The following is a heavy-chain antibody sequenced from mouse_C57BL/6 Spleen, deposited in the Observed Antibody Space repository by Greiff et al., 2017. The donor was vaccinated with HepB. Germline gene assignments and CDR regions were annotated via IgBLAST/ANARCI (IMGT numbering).Heavy chain of an antibody. CDR1: GYTFTSYT. V-gene: IGHV1-4*01. CDR2: INHSSGYT. D-gene: IGHD1-1*01. Sequence: QVQLKQSGAELARPGASVKMSCKASGYTFTSYTMHWVKQRPGQGLEWIGYINHSSGYTKYNQKFKDKATLTADKSSSTAYMQLSSLTSEDSAVYYCARSNYGSSPFAYWGQGTLVTVSA. J-gene: IGHJ3*01. CDR3: ARSNYGSSPFAY.